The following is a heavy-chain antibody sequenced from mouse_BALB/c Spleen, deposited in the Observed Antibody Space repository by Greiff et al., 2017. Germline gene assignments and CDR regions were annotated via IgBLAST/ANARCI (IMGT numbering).Heavy chain of an antibody. CDR1: GFTFSDYY. J-gene: IGHJ2*01. D-gene: IGHD1-1*01. CDR3: ARGTTVVPDY. Sequence: EVQVVESGGGLVKPGGSLKLSCAASGFTFSDYYMYWVRQTPEKRLEWVATISDGGSYTYYPDSVKGRFTISRDNAKNNLYLQMSSLKSEDTAMYYCARGTTVVPDYWGQGTTLTVSS. CDR2: ISDGGSYT. V-gene: IGHV5-4*02.